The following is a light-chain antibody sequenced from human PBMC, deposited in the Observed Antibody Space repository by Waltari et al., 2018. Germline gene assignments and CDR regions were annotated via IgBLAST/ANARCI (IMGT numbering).Light chain of an antibody. CDR2: VAS. CDR1: ESISSS. Sequence: EIVMTQSPATLSVSPGERATLSCRASESISSSLAWYQQKPSQAPRLLIYVASTRATGIPARFSGSGSGTEFTLTISSLQSEDFAVYYCQQYNNWPPTTFGGGTKVEIK. CDR3: QQYNNWPPTT. J-gene: IGKJ4*01. V-gene: IGKV3-15*01.